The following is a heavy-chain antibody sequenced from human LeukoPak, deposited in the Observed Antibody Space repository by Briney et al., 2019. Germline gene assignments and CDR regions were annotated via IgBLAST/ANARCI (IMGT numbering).Heavy chain of an antibody. CDR3: ARVVYSSSWYGLFDY. D-gene: IGHD6-13*01. Sequence: GGSLRLSCAASGFTFGDYYMSWIRQAPGKGLEWISYITFSSKTIYYADSVKGRFTISRDNAKNSLYLQMNSLRAEDTAVYYCARVVYSSSWYGLFDYWGQGTLVTVSS. CDR2: ITFSSKTI. CDR1: GFTFGDYY. V-gene: IGHV3-11*04. J-gene: IGHJ4*02.